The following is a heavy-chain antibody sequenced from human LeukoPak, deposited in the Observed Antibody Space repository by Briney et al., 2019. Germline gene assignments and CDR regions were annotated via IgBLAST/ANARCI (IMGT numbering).Heavy chain of an antibody. D-gene: IGHD2-2*01. CDR2: ISYDGSNK. V-gene: IGHV3-30*18. CDR3: AKDSVGYCSSTSCYDAPDY. J-gene: IGHJ4*02. Sequence: GGSLRLSCAASGFTFSSYGMHWVRQAPGKGLEWVAVISYDGSNKYYADSVKGRFTISRDNSKNTLYLQMNSLRAEDTAVYYCAKDSVGYCSSTSCYDAPDYWGQGTLVTVSS. CDR1: GFTFSSYG.